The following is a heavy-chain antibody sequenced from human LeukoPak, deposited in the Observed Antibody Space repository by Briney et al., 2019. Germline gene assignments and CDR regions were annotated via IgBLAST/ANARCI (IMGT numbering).Heavy chain of an antibody. CDR1: GFTSSNYA. CDR2: ITSGGAP. D-gene: IGHD4-17*01. V-gene: IGHV3-23*01. J-gene: IGHJ3*01. CDR3: ARDSNGEYIGAFEF. Sequence: GGSLRLSCAVSGFTSSNYAVMWVRQAPGQGLEWVSAITSGGAPRYADSVTGRFTISRDNSKNTLYLQMNSLRAEDTAQYFCARDSNGEYIGAFEFWGQGTGVTVSS.